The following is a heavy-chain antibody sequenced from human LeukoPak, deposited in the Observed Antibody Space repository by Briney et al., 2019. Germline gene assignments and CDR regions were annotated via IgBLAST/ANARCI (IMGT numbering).Heavy chain of an antibody. Sequence: GGSLRLSCAASGFTFSSYAMSWVRQAPGKGLEWVSGIGGSGSPTYYADSVKGRFTISRDNSKNTLYLQMNSLKTEDTAVYYCARDLGAARVYWGQGTLVTVSS. CDR1: GFTFSSYA. CDR2: IGGSGSPT. CDR3: ARDLGAARVY. V-gene: IGHV3-23*01. D-gene: IGHD1-26*01. J-gene: IGHJ4*02.